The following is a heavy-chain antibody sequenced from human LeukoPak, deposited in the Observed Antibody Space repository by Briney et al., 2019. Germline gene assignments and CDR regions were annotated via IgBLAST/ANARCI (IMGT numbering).Heavy chain of an antibody. D-gene: IGHD2-21*01. CDR1: GGSFSGYY. Sequence: SETLSLTCAVYGGSFSGYYWSWIRQPPGKGLEWIGYIYYSGSTNYNPSLKSRVTISVDTSKNQFSLKLSSVTAADTAVYYCARGFVLWGQGTLVTVSS. CDR2: IYYSGST. CDR3: ARGFVL. J-gene: IGHJ4*02. V-gene: IGHV4-59*01.